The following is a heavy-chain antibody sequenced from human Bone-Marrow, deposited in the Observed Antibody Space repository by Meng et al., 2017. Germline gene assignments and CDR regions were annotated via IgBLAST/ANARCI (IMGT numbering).Heavy chain of an antibody. Sequence: QVQMQEAGPGLVKPSGPRSLTCAVSGGSISSMNWWSWGRQPPGKGLEWIGEIYHSGSTNYIPSLKSRVTISVDKSKNQFSLKLSSVTAADTAVYYCARARGIAVAEPWDYWGRGTLVTVSS. CDR1: GGSISSMNW. D-gene: IGHD6-19*01. CDR2: IYHSGST. V-gene: IGHV4-4*02. J-gene: IGHJ4*02. CDR3: ARARGIAVAEPWDY.